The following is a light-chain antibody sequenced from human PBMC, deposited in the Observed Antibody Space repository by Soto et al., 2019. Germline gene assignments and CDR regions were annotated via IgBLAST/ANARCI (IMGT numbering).Light chain of an antibody. J-gene: IGKJ2*01. CDR1: QTIITH. CDR3: QQSYRTPYT. Sequence: DIQMTQSPSSLSASVGDRVTITCRASQTIITHLNWYQQKPGNAPNLLIYAASNLQGGVPSRFSGSASGTTFTLTISSLQLEDFATYDCQQSYRTPYTFGQGTKVEIK. CDR2: AAS. V-gene: IGKV1-39*01.